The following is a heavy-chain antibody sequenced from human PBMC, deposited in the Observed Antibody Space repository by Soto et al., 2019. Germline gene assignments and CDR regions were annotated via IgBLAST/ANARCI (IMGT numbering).Heavy chain of an antibody. Sequence: LSLTCTVSGDSISSTRWWSWVRQSPGKGLEWIGDIYHGGSTNYNPSLKGRVTISVDTSKNQLSLKLSSVTAADTAVYYCAGASTWHPDAFDIRGQGTTVTGSS. CDR2: IYHGGST. D-gene: IGHD5-12*01. V-gene: IGHV4-4*02. CDR1: GDSISSTRW. J-gene: IGHJ3*02. CDR3: AGASTWHPDAFDI.